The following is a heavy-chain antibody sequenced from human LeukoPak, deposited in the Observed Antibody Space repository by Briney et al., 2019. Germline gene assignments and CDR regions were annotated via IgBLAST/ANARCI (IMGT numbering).Heavy chain of an antibody. J-gene: IGHJ4*02. CDR3: AKGPVSGSRSPLDY. D-gene: IGHD1-26*01. CDR2: ISYDGSNK. Sequence: PGRSLRLSCAASGFTLSSYGMHWVRQAPGKGLEWVAVISYDGSNKYYADSVKGRFTISRDNSKYTLYLEMNSLRGEDTAVYYCAKGPVSGSRSPLDYWGQGTLVTVSS. V-gene: IGHV3-30*18. CDR1: GFTLSSYG.